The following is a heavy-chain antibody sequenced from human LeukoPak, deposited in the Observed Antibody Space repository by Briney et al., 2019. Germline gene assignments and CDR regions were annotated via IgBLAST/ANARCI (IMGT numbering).Heavy chain of an antibody. V-gene: IGHV4-39*07. CDR3: ARVFSPYGAPPNWFDP. D-gene: IGHD4-17*01. J-gene: IGHJ5*02. Sequence: PSETLSLTCTVSGGSISSSSYYWGWIRQPPGKGLEWIGSIYYSGSTYYNPSLKSRVTISVDTSKNQFSLKLSSVTAADTAVYYCARVFSPYGAPPNWFDPWGQGTLVTVSS. CDR2: IYYSGST. CDR1: GGSISSSSYY.